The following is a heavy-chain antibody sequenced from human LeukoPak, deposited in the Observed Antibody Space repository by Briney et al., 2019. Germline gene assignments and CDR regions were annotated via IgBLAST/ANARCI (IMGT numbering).Heavy chain of an antibody. CDR1: GFTFSNAW. V-gene: IGHV3-21*01. CDR3: ARAVVMVRGGSGYFDL. Sequence: PGGSLRLSCVASGFTFSNAWMNWVRQGPGKGLEWVSSISSSSTYINYADSLKGRFTISRDNAEKSLYLQMNSLRDEDTAVYYCARAVVMVRGGSGYFDLWGQGTLVTVSS. J-gene: IGHJ5*02. D-gene: IGHD3-10*01. CDR2: ISSSSTYI.